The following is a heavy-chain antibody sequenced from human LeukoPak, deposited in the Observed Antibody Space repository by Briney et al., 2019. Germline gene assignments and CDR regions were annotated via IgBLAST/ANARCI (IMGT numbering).Heavy chain of an antibody. V-gene: IGHV1-2*02. J-gene: IGHJ6*03. Sequence: APVKVSCKASGYTFTDYYMYWVRQAPGQGLEWMGWINPNRGGTKYAQKFQGRVTLTRDTSITTAYMELSRLRSDDTAVYYCARGAEFYYYMDVWGTGTTVTIS. CDR1: GYTFTDYY. D-gene: IGHD2/OR15-2a*01. CDR2: INPNRGGT. CDR3: ARGAEFYYYMDV.